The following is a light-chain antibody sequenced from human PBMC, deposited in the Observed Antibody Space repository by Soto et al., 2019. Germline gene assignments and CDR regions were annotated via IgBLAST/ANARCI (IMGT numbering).Light chain of an antibody. J-gene: IGKJ1*01. CDR3: KQYNNWPPWT. CDR1: QSVSSN. V-gene: IGKV3-15*01. Sequence: EIVMTQSPATLSVSPGERATLSCRASQSVSSNLAWYQQKPGQAPRLLIYVASTRATGIPARFSGSASGTEFTLTISSLQSEAFAVYYCKQYNNWPPWTFGQGTQVQIK. CDR2: VAS.